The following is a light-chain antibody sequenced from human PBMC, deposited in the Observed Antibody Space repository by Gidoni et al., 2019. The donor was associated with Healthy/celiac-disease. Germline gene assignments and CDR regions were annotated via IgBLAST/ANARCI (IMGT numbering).Light chain of an antibody. V-gene: IGKV3-20*01. CDR2: GAS. CDR1: QSVSSSY. J-gene: IGKJ5*01. Sequence: EIVLTQSPGTLSLSPGERATLSCRASQSVSSSYLAWYQQKPGQAPRLLIYGASRRATGIPDRFSGSGSGTDFTLTISRLEPEDFAVYYCQQYGSSPVSFGQXTRLEIK. CDR3: QQYGSSPVS.